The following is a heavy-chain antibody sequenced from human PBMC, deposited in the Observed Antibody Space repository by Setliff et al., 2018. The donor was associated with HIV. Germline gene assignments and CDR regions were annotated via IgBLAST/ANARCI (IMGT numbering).Heavy chain of an antibody. Sequence: PSETLSLTCSVFGDSISGRNYYWGWIRQPPGKGLEWIASIFYDGATYHNTSLRSRVTISKDRSKNQFSLKLISMTGADTAVYYCAGLGVVAVWGQGTLVTVSS. D-gene: IGHD2-15*01. V-gene: IGHV4-39*01. CDR2: IFYDGAT. CDR1: GDSISGRNYY. CDR3: AGLGVVAV. J-gene: IGHJ4*02.